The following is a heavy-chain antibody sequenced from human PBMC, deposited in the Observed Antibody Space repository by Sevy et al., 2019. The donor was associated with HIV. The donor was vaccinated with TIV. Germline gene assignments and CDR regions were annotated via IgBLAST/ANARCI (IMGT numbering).Heavy chain of an antibody. J-gene: IGHJ6*02. V-gene: IGHV3-7*03. CDR2: IKQDGSEK. CDR3: ARGQLLRRYYYYGMDV. Sequence: GGSLRLSCAASGFTFSSYWMIWVRQAPGKGLEWVANIKQDGSEKYYVDSVKGRFTISRDNAKNSLYLQMNSLRAEDTAVYYCARGQLLRRYYYYGMDVWGQGTTVTVSS. CDR1: GFTFSSYW. D-gene: IGHD2-15*01.